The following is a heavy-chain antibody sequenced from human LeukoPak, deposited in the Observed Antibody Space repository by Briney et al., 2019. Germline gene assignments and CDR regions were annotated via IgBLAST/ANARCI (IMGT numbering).Heavy chain of an antibody. CDR3: ARGFRGGSGSRLFDY. CDR1: GFTFTNYW. J-gene: IGHJ4*02. Sequence: GGSLRLSCAASGFTFTNYWMNWLRQAPGKGLEWVANIKQDGGAKNYVDSVKGRFTISRDNAKNSLFLQMNNLRVEDTAVYYCARGFRGGSGSRLFDYWGQGTLVTVSS. CDR2: IKQDGGAK. V-gene: IGHV3-7*01. D-gene: IGHD3-10*01.